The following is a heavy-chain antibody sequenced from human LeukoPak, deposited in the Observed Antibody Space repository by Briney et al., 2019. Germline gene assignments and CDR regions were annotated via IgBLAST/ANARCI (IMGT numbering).Heavy chain of an antibody. Sequence: ASVKVSCKASGYTFTSYGISWVRQAPGQGLEWMGWISAYNGNTNYAQKLQGRVTMTTDTSTSTAYMELSSLRSEDTAVYYCARDRDLGSSGYYVDYWGQGTLVTVSS. J-gene: IGHJ4*02. CDR1: GYTFTSYG. V-gene: IGHV1-18*01. CDR3: ARDRDLGSSGYYVDY. CDR2: ISAYNGNT. D-gene: IGHD3-22*01.